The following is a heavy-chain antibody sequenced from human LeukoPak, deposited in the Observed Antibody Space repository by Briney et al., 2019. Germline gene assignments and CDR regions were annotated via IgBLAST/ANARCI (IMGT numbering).Heavy chain of an antibody. D-gene: IGHD3-3*01. V-gene: IGHV3-66*01. CDR2: IYSGGTT. CDR3: ARGRRITIFGVIIDRYFDY. J-gene: IGHJ4*02. Sequence: PGGSLRLSCAASGFTFTTYAMNWVRQAPGKGLEWVSVIYSGGTTYYADSVKGRSTISRDNSKNTLYLQMNSLRAEDTAVYYCARGRRITIFGVIIDRYFDYWGQGTLVTVSS. CDR1: GFTFTTYA.